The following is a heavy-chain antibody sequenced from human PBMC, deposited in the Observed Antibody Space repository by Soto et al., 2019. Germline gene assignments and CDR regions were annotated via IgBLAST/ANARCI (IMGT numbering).Heavy chain of an antibody. CDR1: GVSISSNY. J-gene: IGHJ6*02. CDR3: ARDLGFCSGGSCSFYGMDV. D-gene: IGHD2-15*01. Sequence: PSETLSLTCTVSGVSISSNYWSWILQPPGKGLEWIGYIYYSGSTNYNPSLKSPVTISVDTSKNQFSLKLSSVTAADTAVYYCARDLGFCSGGSCSFYGMDVWGQGTTVSVSS. CDR2: IYYSGST. V-gene: IGHV4-59*01.